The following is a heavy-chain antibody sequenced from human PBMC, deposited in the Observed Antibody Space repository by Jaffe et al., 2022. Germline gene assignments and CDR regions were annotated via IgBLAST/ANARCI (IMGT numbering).Heavy chain of an antibody. Sequence: EVQLVESGGGLVKPGGSLRLSCAASGFTFSSYSMNWVRQAPGKGLEWVSSISSSSSYIYYADSVKGRFTISRDNAKNSLYLQMNSLRAEDTAVYYCARDSMGYSGYDGYDYWGQGTLVTVSS. V-gene: IGHV3-21*01. CDR1: GFTFSSYS. D-gene: IGHD5-12*01. CDR2: ISSSSSYI. CDR3: ARDSMGYSGYDGYDY. J-gene: IGHJ4*02.